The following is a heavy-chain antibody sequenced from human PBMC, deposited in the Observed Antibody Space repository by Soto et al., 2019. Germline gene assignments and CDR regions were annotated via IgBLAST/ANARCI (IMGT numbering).Heavy chain of an antibody. D-gene: IGHD3-16*02. CDR1: GFTFTSYA. Sequence: GGSLRLSCEASGFTFTSYAMHWVRQTPGKGLEWVAVISYDGINEYYADSVKGRFTISRDNSKNTLFLQMSSLRVEDTAVYYCARDRLRFWELSLIGYFDHWCQGTLVTVSS. V-gene: IGHV3-30*15. J-gene: IGHJ4*02. CDR2: ISYDGINE. CDR3: ARDRLRFWELSLIGYFDH.